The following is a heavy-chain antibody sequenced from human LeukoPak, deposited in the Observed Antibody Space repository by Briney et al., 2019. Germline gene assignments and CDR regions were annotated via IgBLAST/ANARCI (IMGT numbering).Heavy chain of an antibody. D-gene: IGHD3-10*01. CDR3: ARGWWFGELLSSESYYFDY. Sequence: PGGSLRLSCAASGFTFSSYAMHWVRQAPGKGLEWVAVISYDGSNKYYADSVKGRFTISRDNSKNTLYLQMNSLRAEDTAVYYCARGWWFGELLSSESYYFDYWGQGTLVTVSS. CDR1: GFTFSSYA. V-gene: IGHV3-30*04. CDR2: ISYDGSNK. J-gene: IGHJ4*02.